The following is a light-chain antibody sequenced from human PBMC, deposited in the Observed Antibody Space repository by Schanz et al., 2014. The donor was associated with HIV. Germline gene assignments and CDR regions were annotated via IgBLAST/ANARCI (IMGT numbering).Light chain of an antibody. CDR2: EVS. CDR1: SSDVGGYNY. V-gene: IGLV2-14*01. Sequence: QSTLTQPPSASGSPGQSVTISCTGTSSDVGGYNYVSWYQQHPGKAPKLMIYEVSKRPSGVSNRFSGSKSGNTASLTISGLQAEDEADYYCSSYRSGSPLWVFGGGTKLTVL. J-gene: IGLJ3*02. CDR3: SSYRSGSPLWV.